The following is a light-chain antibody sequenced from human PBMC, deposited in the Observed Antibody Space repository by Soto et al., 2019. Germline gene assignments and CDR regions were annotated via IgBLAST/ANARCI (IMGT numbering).Light chain of an antibody. Sequence: QSVLTQPPSVSGAPGQRVTISCTGSSSNIGAGYVVHWYQQLPGTEPKLLIYGNSNRPSGVPDRFSGSKSGTSASRAITGLQAEDEADYYCQSYDSSLSGSVFGGGTKLTVL. CDR2: GNS. V-gene: IGLV1-40*01. J-gene: IGLJ3*02. CDR3: QSYDSSLSGSV. CDR1: SSNIGAGYV.